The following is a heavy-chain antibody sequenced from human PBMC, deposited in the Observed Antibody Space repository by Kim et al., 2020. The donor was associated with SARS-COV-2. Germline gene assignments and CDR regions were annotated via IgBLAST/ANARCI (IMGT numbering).Heavy chain of an antibody. CDR3: AKAEGDSSWSYYYYGMDV. D-gene: IGHD6-13*01. J-gene: IGHJ6*02. CDR2: ISGSGGST. Sequence: GGSLRLSCAASGFTFSSYAMSWVRQAPGKGLEWVSAISGSGGSTYYADSVKGRFTISRDNSKNTLYLQMNSLRAEDTAVYYCAKAEGDSSWSYYYYGMDVWGQGTTVTVSS. V-gene: IGHV3-23*01. CDR1: GFTFSSYA.